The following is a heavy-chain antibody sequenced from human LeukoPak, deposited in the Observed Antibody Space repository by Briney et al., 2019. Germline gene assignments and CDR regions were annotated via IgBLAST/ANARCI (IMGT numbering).Heavy chain of an antibody. V-gene: IGHV3-53*05. J-gene: IGHJ4*02. CDR2: IYSGGST. CDR1: GFTVSSNY. Sequence: GGSLRLSCAASGFTVSSNYMSWVRQAPGKGLEWVSVIYSGGSTYYADSVKGRFTISRDNSKNTLYLQMSSLRAEDTAVYYCAKDGPRIGGITARYFDYWGQGTLVTVSS. CDR3: AKDGPRIGGITARYFDY. D-gene: IGHD1-7*01.